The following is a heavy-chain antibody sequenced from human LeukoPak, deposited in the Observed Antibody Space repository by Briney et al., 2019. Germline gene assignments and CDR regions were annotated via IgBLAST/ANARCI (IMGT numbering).Heavy chain of an antibody. CDR2: ISISGDTI. J-gene: IGHJ6*03. Sequence: GGSLRLSCAVSGFTFSNHEMNWVRQAPGKGLEWVSYISISGDTIYYADSVKGRFTISRDNAKSSLYLQMNSLRAEDTAVYYCARVEGRGSYYYYLDVWGKGTTVTISS. CDR1: GFTFSNHE. D-gene: IGHD2-15*01. CDR3: ARVEGRGSYYYYLDV. V-gene: IGHV3-48*03.